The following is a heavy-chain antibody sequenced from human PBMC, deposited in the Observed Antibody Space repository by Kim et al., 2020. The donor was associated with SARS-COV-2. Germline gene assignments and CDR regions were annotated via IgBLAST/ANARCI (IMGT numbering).Heavy chain of an antibody. V-gene: IGHV3-74*01. J-gene: IGHJ5*02. D-gene: IGHD6-13*01. Sequence: GGSLRLSCEASGFTFSSYWMNWVRQGPGKGLVWVSRIKSDGSDTHYADSVKGRFTTTRDNAKNTLHLQLNSLGVEETAIYYCARGSFQQGFDPWGQGTLVTISS. CDR3: ARGSFQQGFDP. CDR2: IKSDGSDT. CDR1: GFTFSSYW.